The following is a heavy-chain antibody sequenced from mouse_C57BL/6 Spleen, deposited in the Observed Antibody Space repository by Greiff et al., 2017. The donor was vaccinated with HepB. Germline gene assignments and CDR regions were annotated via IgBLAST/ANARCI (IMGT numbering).Heavy chain of an antibody. CDR3: ASSDYDAGGWYFDV. V-gene: IGHV1-80*01. J-gene: IGHJ1*03. CDR1: GYAFSSYW. CDR2: IYPGDGDT. Sequence: QVQLQQSGAELVKPGASVKISCKASGYAFSSYWMNWVKQRPGKGLEWIGQIYPGDGDTNYNGKFKGKATLTADKSSSTAYMQLSSLTSEDSAVYFCASSDYDAGGWYFDVWATGTTVTVSS. D-gene: IGHD2-4*01.